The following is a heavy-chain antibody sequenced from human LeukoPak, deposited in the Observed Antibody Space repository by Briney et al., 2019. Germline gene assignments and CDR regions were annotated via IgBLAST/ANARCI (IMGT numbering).Heavy chain of an antibody. V-gene: IGHV3-20*04. D-gene: IGHD3-22*01. CDR2: INWNGGST. J-gene: IGHJ4*02. Sequence: GGSLRLSCAASGFTFDDYGMSWVRQAPGKGLEWVSGINWNGGSTGYADSVKGRFTISRDNSKNTLYLQMNSLRAEDTAVYYCAKDLFRYSSVLFDYWGQGTLVTVSS. CDR1: GFTFDDYG. CDR3: AKDLFRYSSVLFDY.